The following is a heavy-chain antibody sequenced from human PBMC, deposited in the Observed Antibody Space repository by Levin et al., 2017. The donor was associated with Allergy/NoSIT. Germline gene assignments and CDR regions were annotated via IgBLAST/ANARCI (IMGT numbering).Heavy chain of an antibody. Sequence: GGSLRLSCAASGFTFSNAWMSWVRQAPGKGLEWVGRIKSKTDGGTTDYAAPVKGRFTISRDDSKNTLYLQMNSLKTEDTAVYYCTTDTALLWFGELLGRDAFDIWGQGTMVTVSS. J-gene: IGHJ3*02. V-gene: IGHV3-15*01. CDR3: TTDTALLWFGELLGRDAFDI. CDR1: GFTFSNAW. D-gene: IGHD3-10*01. CDR2: IKSKTDGGTT.